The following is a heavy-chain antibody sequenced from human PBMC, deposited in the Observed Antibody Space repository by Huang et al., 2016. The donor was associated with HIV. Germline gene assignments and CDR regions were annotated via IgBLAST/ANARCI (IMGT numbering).Heavy chain of an antibody. CDR1: GYTFTTYG. CDR3: ARDFRKGHYYDSNGKRRLLYYYYMDV. Sequence: QVHLVQSGAEVKKPGASVKVSCKASGYTFTTYGLSLVRQAPGQGLEWMGWTNTENGYTNYAQKFQGRVTMTADTSTRTADMEVRSLRSDDTAVYYCARDFRKGHYYDSNGKRRLLYYYYMDVWGKGTTVIVSS. J-gene: IGHJ6*03. D-gene: IGHD3-22*01. CDR2: TNTENGYT. V-gene: IGHV1-18*01.